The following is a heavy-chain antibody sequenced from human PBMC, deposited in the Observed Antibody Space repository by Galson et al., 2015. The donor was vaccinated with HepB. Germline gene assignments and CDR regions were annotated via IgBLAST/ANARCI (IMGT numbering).Heavy chain of an antibody. CDR3: ARTLVLRYFDRGGYFDY. CDR2: IYYSGST. J-gene: IGHJ4*02. CDR1: GGSFSGYY. Sequence: TLSLTCAVYGGSFSGYYWSWIRPHPGKGLAWIGYIYYSGSTYYNPSLKSRVTISVDTSKNQFSLKLSSVTAADTAVYYCARTLVLRYFDRGGYFDYWGQGTLVTVSS. V-gene: IGHV4-31*11. D-gene: IGHD3-9*01.